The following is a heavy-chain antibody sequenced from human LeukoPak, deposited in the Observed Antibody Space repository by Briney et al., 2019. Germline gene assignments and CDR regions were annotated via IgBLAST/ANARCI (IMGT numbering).Heavy chain of an antibody. Sequence: GGSLRLSCAASGFTFSSYALHWVCQAPGKGLEWVALISYDESNKYYADSVKGRFTISRDNSNSPLHLQMNSLKPADTAVYYCARGHPYYSGSYNYFDFWGQGTLVTVSS. D-gene: IGHD3-10*01. CDR3: ARGHPYYSGSYNYFDF. CDR2: ISYDESNK. V-gene: IGHV3-30-3*01. CDR1: GFTFSSYA. J-gene: IGHJ4*02.